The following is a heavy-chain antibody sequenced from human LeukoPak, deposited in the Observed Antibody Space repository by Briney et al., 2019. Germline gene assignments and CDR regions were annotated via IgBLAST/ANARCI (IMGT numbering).Heavy chain of an antibody. CDR1: GFTFSSYE. D-gene: IGHD2-2*01. CDR2: ISSSGSTI. V-gene: IGHV3-48*03. CDR3: ARVLLNAKGFDP. J-gene: IGHJ5*02. Sequence: GGSLRLSCAASGFTFSSYEMNWVRQAPGKGLEWVSYISSSGSTIYYADSVKGRFTISRDNAKNSLYLQMNSLRAEDTAVYYCARVLLNAKGFDPWGQGTLVTVSS.